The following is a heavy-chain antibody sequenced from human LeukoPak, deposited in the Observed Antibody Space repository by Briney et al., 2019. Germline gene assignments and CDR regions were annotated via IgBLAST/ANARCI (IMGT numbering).Heavy chain of an antibody. CDR2: IYYSGTT. CDR1: GGSISSYY. D-gene: IGHD3-16*01. J-gene: IGHJ4*02. CDR3: ARGFAYDYVWGSYIPD. Sequence: SETLSLTCTVSGGSISSYYWSWIRQPPGKGLEWIGYIYYSGTTNYNPSLKSRVTISVDTSKNQFSLKLSSVTAADTAVYYCARGFAYDYVWGSYIPDWGQGTLVTVSS. V-gene: IGHV4-59*12.